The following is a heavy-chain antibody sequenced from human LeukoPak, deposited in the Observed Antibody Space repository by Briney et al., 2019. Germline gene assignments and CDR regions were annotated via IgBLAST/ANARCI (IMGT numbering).Heavy chain of an antibody. D-gene: IGHD4-11*01. CDR1: GGTFSSYT. CDR3: ARDYSNYRGNFDY. CDR2: IIPILGIA. V-gene: IGHV1-69*04. J-gene: IGHJ4*02. Sequence: SVKVSCKASGGTFSSYTISWVRQAPGQGLEWMGRIIPILGIANYAQEFQGRVTITADKSTSTAYMELSSLRSEDTAVYYCARDYSNYRGNFDYWGQGTLVTVSS.